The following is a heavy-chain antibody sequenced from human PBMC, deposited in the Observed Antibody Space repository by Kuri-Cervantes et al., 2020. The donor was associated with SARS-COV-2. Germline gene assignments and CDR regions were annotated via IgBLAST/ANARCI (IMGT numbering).Heavy chain of an antibody. D-gene: IGHD4-23*01. J-gene: IGHJ6*02. Sequence: GSLRLSCTVSGGSISSYYWSWIRQPPGKGLVWIGYIYYSGSTNYNPPLKRRVTISVDTYKNQSSLKLRSVTAADTAVYYCVRDGNSQDYYYYGMDVWGQGTTVTVSS. CDR1: GGSISSYY. V-gene: IGHV4-59*12. CDR2: IYYSGST. CDR3: VRDGNSQDYYYYGMDV.